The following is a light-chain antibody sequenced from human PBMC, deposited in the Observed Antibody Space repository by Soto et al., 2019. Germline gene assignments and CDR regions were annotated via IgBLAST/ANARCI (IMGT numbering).Light chain of an antibody. J-gene: IGKJ1*01. CDR2: GAS. Sequence: EIVLTQSPGSLSLSPGERATLSCRASQSVSSKYLGWYQQKPGQAPRLLIYGASSRANGIPDRFSGSGSGTDFTLTISRLQSEDFATYYCLQTYSVPWTFGHGTKVEIK. CDR3: LQTYSVPWT. CDR1: QSVSSKY. V-gene: IGKV3-20*01.